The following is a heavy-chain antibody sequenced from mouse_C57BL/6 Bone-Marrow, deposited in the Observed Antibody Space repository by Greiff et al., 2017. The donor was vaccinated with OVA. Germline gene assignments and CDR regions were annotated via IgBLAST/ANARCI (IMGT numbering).Heavy chain of an antibody. Sequence: QVHVKQSGAELAKPGASVKLSCKASGYTFTSYWMHWVKQRPGQGLEWIGYINPSSGYTKYNQQFKDKATLTADKSSSTAYMQRSSLTYEDSAVYYCARFDYSNYAGWYFEVWGTGTTVTVSS. CDR1: GYTFTSYW. V-gene: IGHV1-7*01. J-gene: IGHJ1*03. CDR2: INPSSGYT. CDR3: ARFDYSNYAGWYFEV. D-gene: IGHD2-5*01.